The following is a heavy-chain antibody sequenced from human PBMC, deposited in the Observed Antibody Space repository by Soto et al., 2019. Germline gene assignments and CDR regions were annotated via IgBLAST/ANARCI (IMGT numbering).Heavy chain of an antibody. J-gene: IGHJ4*02. CDR2: IYYSGST. Sequence: SETLSLTCTVSGGXISSGDYYWSXIRQPPGKGLEWIGYIYYSGSTYYNPSLKSRVTISVDTSKNQFSLKLSSVTAADTAVYYCARAYDSSGYYYAFDYWGQGTLVTXSS. CDR3: ARAYDSSGYYYAFDY. CDR1: GGXISSGDYY. V-gene: IGHV4-30-4*01. D-gene: IGHD3-22*01.